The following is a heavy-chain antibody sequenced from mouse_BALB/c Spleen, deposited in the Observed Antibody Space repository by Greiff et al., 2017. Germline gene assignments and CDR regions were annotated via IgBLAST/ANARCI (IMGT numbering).Heavy chain of an antibody. CDR1: GFTFSSYT. CDR2: ISNGGGST. V-gene: IGHV5-12-2*01. Sequence: EVKLMESGGGLVQPGGSLKLSCAASGFTFSSYTMSWVRQTPEKRLEWVAYISNGGGSTYYPDTVKGRFTISRDNAKNTLYLQMSSLKSEDTAMYYCARHDLGGYYYAMDYWGQGTSVTVSS. J-gene: IGHJ4*01. D-gene: IGHD3-3*01. CDR3: ARHDLGGYYYAMDY.